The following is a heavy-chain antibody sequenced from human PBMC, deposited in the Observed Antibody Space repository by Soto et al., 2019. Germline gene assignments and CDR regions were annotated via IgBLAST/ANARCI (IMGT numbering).Heavy chain of an antibody. V-gene: IGHV4-39*01. Sequence: PSETLSLTCTVSGGSISSSSYYWGWIRQPPGKGLEWIGSIYYSGSTYYNPSLKSRVTISVDTSKNQFSLKLSSVTAADTAVYYCARHDTFGVTLPRYFDYWGQGTLVTVSS. CDR2: IYYSGST. D-gene: IGHD3-16*01. CDR3: ARHDTFGVTLPRYFDY. J-gene: IGHJ4*02. CDR1: GGSISSSSYY.